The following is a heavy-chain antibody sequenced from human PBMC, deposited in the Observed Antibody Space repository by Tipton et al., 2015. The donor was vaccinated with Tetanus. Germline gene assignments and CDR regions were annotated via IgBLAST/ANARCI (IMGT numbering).Heavy chain of an antibody. CDR1: GFAFSAYS. J-gene: IGHJ4*02. V-gene: IGHV3-48*01. Sequence: SLRLSCAASGFAFSAYSMHWVRQAPGKGLEGISYISPSSGTVYFAGSVKGRFTISRDNAKNSVSLQMNSLRGEDSAVYYCARGRTNWSVEVDYWGQGTLVTVSS. D-gene: IGHD1-20*01. CDR2: ISPSSGTV. CDR3: ARGRTNWSVEVDY.